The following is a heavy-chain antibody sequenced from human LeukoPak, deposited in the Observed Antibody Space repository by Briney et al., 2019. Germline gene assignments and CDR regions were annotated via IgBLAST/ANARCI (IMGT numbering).Heavy chain of an antibody. Sequence: GGSLRLSCAASGFTFDDYAMHWVRQAPGKGLEWVSGISWNSGSIGYADSVKGRFTISRDNAKNSLYLQMNSLRAEDTALYYCAKDIRNLDQGNDYGAFDYWGQGTLVTVSS. V-gene: IGHV3-9*01. CDR1: GFTFDDYA. D-gene: IGHD4-17*01. CDR3: AKDIRNLDQGNDYGAFDY. J-gene: IGHJ4*02. CDR2: ISWNSGSI.